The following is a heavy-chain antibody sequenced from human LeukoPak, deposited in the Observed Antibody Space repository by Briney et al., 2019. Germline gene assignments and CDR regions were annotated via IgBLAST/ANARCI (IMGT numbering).Heavy chain of an antibody. D-gene: IGHD3-3*01. V-gene: IGHV3-23*01. Sequence: GGSLRLSCVASGFTFSSYAITWVRQAPGKGLEWVSAMTTSDTYYADSVKGRFTISRDNSKNTLSLQMNSLRAEDTAVYYCAKDRGNFWSGDAFDIWGQGTVVTVSS. CDR3: AKDRGNFWSGDAFDI. CDR2: MTTSDT. J-gene: IGHJ3*02. CDR1: GFTFSSYA.